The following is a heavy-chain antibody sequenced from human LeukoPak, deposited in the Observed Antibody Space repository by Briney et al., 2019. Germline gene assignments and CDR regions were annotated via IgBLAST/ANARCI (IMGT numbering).Heavy chain of an antibody. J-gene: IGHJ4*02. CDR2: ISYDGSNK. CDR1: GFTFSSYG. CDR3: AKGLYSYTIGPSFDY. Sequence: PGGSLRLSCAASGFTFSSYGMHWVRQAPGKGLEWVAVISYDGSNKYYADSVKGRFTISRDNSKNTLYLQMNSLRAEDTAVYFCAKGLYSYTIGPSFDYWGQGTLVTVSS. V-gene: IGHV3-30*18. D-gene: IGHD5-18*01.